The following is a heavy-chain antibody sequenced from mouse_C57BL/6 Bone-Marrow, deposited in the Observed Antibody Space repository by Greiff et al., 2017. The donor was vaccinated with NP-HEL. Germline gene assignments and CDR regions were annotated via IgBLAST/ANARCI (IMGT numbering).Heavy chain of an antibody. D-gene: IGHD1-1*01. CDR2: INSDGGST. Sequence: DVQLVESGGGLVQPGESLKLSCESNEYEFPSHDMSWVRKTPEKRLELVAAINSDGGSTYYPDTLERPFIISRDNPPQTPYLQLSSLRSEDTAVDYCARHGYCGSSYDNWYFEGWGTGTTVTVSS. V-gene: IGHV5-2*01. J-gene: IGHJ1*03. CDR3: ARHGYCGSSYDNWYFEG. CDR1: EYEFPSHD.